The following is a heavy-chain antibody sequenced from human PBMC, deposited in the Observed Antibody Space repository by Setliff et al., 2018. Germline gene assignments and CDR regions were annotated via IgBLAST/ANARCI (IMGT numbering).Heavy chain of an antibody. V-gene: IGHV2-70*11. CDR2: IDWDDDK. Sequence: SGPTLVNPTQTLTLTCTFSGFSLSTSGMCVSWIRQPPGKVLEWLARIDWDDDKYYSTSLKTRLTISKDTSKNQVVLTMTNMDPVDTATYYCARIAASSYYYYYMDVWGKGTTVTVSS. CDR1: GFSLSTSGMC. CDR3: ARIAASSYYYYYMDV. D-gene: IGHD6-25*01. J-gene: IGHJ6*03.